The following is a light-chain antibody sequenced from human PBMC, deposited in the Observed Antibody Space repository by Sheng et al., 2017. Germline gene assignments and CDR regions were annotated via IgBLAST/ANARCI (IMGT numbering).Light chain of an antibody. Sequence: SYILTQVPSVSVAPGQTATINCGGDKIGTRSVHWYQHKSGQAPVLVLYDDTERPSGIPERFSGFNSGNTATLTISSVEAGDEADYYCQVWEGSIDHVLFGGRTKVTVL. J-gene: IGLJ2*01. CDR1: KIGTRS. CDR2: DDT. V-gene: IGLV3-21*02. CDR3: QVWEGSIDHVL.